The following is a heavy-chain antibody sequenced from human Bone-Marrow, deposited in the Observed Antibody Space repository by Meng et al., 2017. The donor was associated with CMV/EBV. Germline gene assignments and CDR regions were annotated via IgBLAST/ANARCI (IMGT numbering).Heavy chain of an antibody. CDR3: ARVKKGPKRDCSSTSCYTGAFDI. CDR2: ISYDGSNK. CDR1: GFTFSSDS. D-gene: IGHD2-2*02. Sequence: GESLKISCAASGFTFSSDSMNWVRQAPGKGLEWVAVISYDGSNKYYADSVKGRFTISKDNSKITLYLQKNSLRAEKTAVYSCARVKKGPKRDCSSTSCYTGAFDIWGQGTMVTVSS. V-gene: IGHV3-30*03. J-gene: IGHJ3*02.